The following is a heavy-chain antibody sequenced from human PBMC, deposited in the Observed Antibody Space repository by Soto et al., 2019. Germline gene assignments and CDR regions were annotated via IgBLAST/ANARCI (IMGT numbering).Heavy chain of an antibody. J-gene: IGHJ6*02. CDR3: AREEPGRYYYYGMDV. CDR1: GFTFSSYS. V-gene: IGHV3-48*02. D-gene: IGHD1-26*01. Sequence: EVQLVESGGGLVQPGGSLRLSCAASGFTFSSYSMNWVRQAPGKGLEWVSYISSSSSTIYYADSVKSRFTISRDNAKNSLYLQMNRLRDEDTAVYYCAREEPGRYYYYGMDVWGQGTTVTVSS. CDR2: ISSSSSTI.